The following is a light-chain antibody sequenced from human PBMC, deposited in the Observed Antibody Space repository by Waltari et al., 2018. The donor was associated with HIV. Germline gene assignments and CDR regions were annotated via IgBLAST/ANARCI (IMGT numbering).Light chain of an antibody. CDR3: HQYNEWPRT. CDR2: GAS. Sequence: EIVMTPSTITLSLSPGERATLSCRASENIDTNLAWYQQTLGQAPRLLMYGASTRATGIPARFSGSGSGRDFTLTISSLQSEDFVVYYCHQYNEWPRTFGQGTKVEV. CDR1: ENIDTN. J-gene: IGKJ1*01. V-gene: IGKV3-15*01.